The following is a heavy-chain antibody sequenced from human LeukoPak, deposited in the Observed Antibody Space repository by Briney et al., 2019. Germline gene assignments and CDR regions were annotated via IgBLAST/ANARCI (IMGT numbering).Heavy chain of an antibody. CDR1: GFTFSSYW. CDR3: ARVNYGSATKEDY. D-gene: IGHD3-10*01. CDR2: INHNGNVN. Sequence: GGSLRLSCAASGFTFSSYWMNWARQAPGKGLEWVASINHNGNVNYYVDSVKGRFTISRDNAKNSLYLQMSNLRAEDTAVYYCARVNYGSATKEDYWGQGTLVTVSS. V-gene: IGHV3-7*03. J-gene: IGHJ4*02.